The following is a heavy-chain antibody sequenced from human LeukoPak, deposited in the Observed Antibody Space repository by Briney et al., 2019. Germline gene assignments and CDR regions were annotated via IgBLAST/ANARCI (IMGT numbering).Heavy chain of an antibody. V-gene: IGHV4-59*02. CDR3: ARVDDRGHYYDSSGPRKLFDY. CDR1: GGSVSSYY. Sequence: SETLSLTCTVSGGSVSSYYWSWIRQTPEKGLEWIGYMSYSGRTDYGPSLKSRVTMSVDTSKNQFSLKMSYVTAADTGVYYCARVDDRGHYYDSSGPRKLFDYWGQGTLVTVSS. D-gene: IGHD3-22*01. J-gene: IGHJ4*02. CDR2: MSYSGRT.